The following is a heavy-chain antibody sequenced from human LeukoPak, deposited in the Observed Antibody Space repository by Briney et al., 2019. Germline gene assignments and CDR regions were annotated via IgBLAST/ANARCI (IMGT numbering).Heavy chain of an antibody. V-gene: IGHV1-2*02. CDR1: GYTFTGYY. CDR2: INPNSGGT. Sequence: ASVKVSCKASGYTFTGYYMHWVRQAPGQGLEWMGWINPNSGGTNYAQKFQGRVTMTRDTSISTAYMELSRLRSDDTAVYYCARGPSPCTSCYRNWFDPWGQGTLVTVSS. CDR3: ARGPSPCTSCYRNWFDP. D-gene: IGHD2-2*01. J-gene: IGHJ5*02.